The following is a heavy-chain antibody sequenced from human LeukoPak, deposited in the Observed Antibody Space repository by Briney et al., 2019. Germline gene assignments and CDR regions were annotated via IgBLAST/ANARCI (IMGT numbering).Heavy chain of an antibody. V-gene: IGHV3-9*01. Sequence: PGRSLRLSCAASGFTFDDYAMHWVRRAPGKGLEWVSGISWNSGSIGYADSVKGRFTISRDNAKSSLYLQMNSLRAEDTALYYCAKDIKVTHGAFDIWGQGTMVTVSS. CDR3: AKDIKVTHGAFDI. CDR2: ISWNSGSI. J-gene: IGHJ3*02. CDR1: GFTFDDYA. D-gene: IGHD2-21*02.